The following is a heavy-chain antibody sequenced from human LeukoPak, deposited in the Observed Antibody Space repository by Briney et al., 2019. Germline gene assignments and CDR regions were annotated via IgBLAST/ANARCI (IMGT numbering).Heavy chain of an antibody. Sequence: GGSLRLSCAASGFTFNTYSMNWVRQAPGEGLEWVSSISPTSGHIYYADSVKGRFTISRDNAKTSLYLQMNSLRAEDTAVYYCARDLGIAVAGQRTYYFDYWGQGTLVTVSS. D-gene: IGHD6-19*01. CDR1: GFTFNTYS. CDR2: ISPTSGHI. J-gene: IGHJ4*02. CDR3: ARDLGIAVAGQRTYYFDY. V-gene: IGHV3-21*01.